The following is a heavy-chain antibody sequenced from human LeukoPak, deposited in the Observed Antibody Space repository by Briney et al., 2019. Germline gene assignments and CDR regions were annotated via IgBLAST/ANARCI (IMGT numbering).Heavy chain of an antibody. D-gene: IGHD5-18*01. V-gene: IGHV4-59*08. J-gene: IGHJ4*02. CDR2: IYYSGST. CDR1: GGSISSYY. CDR3: ARRHIYGYYFDY. Sequence: PSETLSLTCTVSGGSISSYYWSWIRQPPGKGLEWIGYIYYSGSTNYNPSLKSRLTISVDTSKNQFSLKLSSVTAADTAVYYCARRHIYGYYFDYWGKGTLVTVSS.